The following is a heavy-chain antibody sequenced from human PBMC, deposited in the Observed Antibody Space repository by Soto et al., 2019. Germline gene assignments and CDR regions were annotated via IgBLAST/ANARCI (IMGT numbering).Heavy chain of an antibody. D-gene: IGHD4-17*01. CDR1: GFTFSSYW. J-gene: IGHJ4*02. CDR3: ARDHLYGDYVIDY. V-gene: IGHV3-7*01. CDR2: IKQDGSEK. Sequence: EVQLVESGGGLAQPGGSLRLSCAASGFTFSSYWMSWVRQAPGKGLEWVANIKQDGSEKYYVDSVKGRFTISRDNAKNSLYLQMNSLRAEDTAVYYCARDHLYGDYVIDYWGQGTLVTVSS.